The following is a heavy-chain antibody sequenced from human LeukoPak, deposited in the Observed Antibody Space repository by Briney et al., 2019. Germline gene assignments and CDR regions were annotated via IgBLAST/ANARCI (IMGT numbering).Heavy chain of an antibody. CDR1: GFTFSSYG. CDR2: IWYGGSNK. V-gene: IGHV3-33*08. Sequence: GRSLRLSCAASGFTFSSYGMHWVRQAPGKGLEWVAVIWYGGSNKYYADSVKGRFTISRANAKNSLYLQMNSLRAEDTAVYYCASYGVAWYYFDYWGQGTLVTVSS. J-gene: IGHJ4*02. CDR3: ASYGVAWYYFDY. D-gene: IGHD2-15*01.